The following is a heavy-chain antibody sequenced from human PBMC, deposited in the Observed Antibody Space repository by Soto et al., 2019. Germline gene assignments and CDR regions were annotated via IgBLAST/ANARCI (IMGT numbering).Heavy chain of an antibody. CDR1: GFTFSSYA. CDR3: ARPPTCYSSAYSFDV. J-gene: IGHJ4*02. V-gene: IGHV3-30-3*01. D-gene: IGHD5-18*01. Sequence: PGGSLRLSCAASGFTFSSYAMHWVRQAPGKGLEWVAVISYDGSNKYYADSVKGRFTISRDNSKNTLYLQMNSLRAEDTAVYYCARPPTCYSSAYSFDVWGQGTLVTVSS. CDR2: ISYDGSNK.